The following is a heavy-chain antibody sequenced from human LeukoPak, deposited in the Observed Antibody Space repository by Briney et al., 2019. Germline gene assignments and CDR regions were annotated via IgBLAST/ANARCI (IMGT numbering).Heavy chain of an antibody. D-gene: IGHD3-10*02. J-gene: IGHJ3*02. V-gene: IGHV4-39*07. Sequence: SETLSLTCTVSGGSISSSSYYWGWIRQPPGKGLEWIGSIYYSGSTYYNPSLKSRVTISVDTSKNQFSLKLSSVTAADTAVYYCASLGITTFADIWGQGTMVPVSS. CDR2: IYYSGST. CDR3: ASLGITTFADI. CDR1: GGSISSSSYY.